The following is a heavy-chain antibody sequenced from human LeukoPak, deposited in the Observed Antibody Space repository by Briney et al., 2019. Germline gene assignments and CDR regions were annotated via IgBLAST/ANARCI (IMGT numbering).Heavy chain of an antibody. CDR1: GFTFSSYA. CDR3: AKKYYDILTGYYVQYSAMDV. J-gene: IGHJ6*02. D-gene: IGHD3-9*01. Sequence: GGSLRLSCAASGFTFSSYAMTWVRQAPGQGLEWVSAISGSADKTYYADSVKGRFTISRDNSKNTLYLQMNSLRAEDTAVYYCAKKYYDILTGYYVQYSAMDVWGQGTTVTVSS. CDR2: ISGSADKT. V-gene: IGHV3-23*01.